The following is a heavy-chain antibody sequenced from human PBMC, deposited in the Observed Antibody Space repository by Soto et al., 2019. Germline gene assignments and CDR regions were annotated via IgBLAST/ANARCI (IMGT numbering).Heavy chain of an antibody. CDR1: GGSISSYY. V-gene: IGHV4-59*08. D-gene: IGHD3-3*01. Sequence: QVQLQESGPGLVKPSDTLSLTCTVSGGSISSYYWSWIRQTPGKGLEWVGYIYYTGSTNYNPSLKSRVTISLDSSKNQFSRKLSSVTAAATAVYYCARSNTFGVVIGYFDYWGQGTPVTVSS. CDR3: ARSNTFGVVIGYFDY. J-gene: IGHJ4*02. CDR2: IYYTGST.